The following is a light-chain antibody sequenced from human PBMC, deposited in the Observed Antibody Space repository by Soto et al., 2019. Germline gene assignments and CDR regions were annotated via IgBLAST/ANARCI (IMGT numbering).Light chain of an antibody. Sequence: QSALTQPASVSGSPGQSITISCIGPSNDVVSWYQQHPGKAPKLVIYEVTNRPSGVSNRFSGSKSGNTASLTISGLQAEDEADYYCSAYSTTSPWVFGGGTKVTVL. CDR3: SAYSTTSPWV. J-gene: IGLJ3*02. CDR1: SNDVV. V-gene: IGLV2-14*01. CDR2: EVT.